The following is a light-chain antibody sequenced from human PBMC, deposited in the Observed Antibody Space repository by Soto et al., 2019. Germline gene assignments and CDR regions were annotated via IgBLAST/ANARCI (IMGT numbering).Light chain of an antibody. CDR1: HSVSSY. CDR2: DAS. Sequence: ETVLTQSPVTLSLSPGERATLSCRASHSVSSYLAWYQQRPGQAPRLLIYDASNRASGIPARFSGSGSGTDFTLPISSLDPEDFAVYYCQQRGNWPPTFGGGTKVEIK. CDR3: QQRGNWPPT. V-gene: IGKV3-11*01. J-gene: IGKJ4*01.